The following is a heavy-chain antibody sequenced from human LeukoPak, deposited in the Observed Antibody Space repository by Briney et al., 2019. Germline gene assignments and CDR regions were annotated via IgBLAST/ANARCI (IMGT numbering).Heavy chain of an antibody. V-gene: IGHV3-21*01. J-gene: IGHJ4*02. D-gene: IGHD2-2*01. CDR3: ARDVGEYCSSTNCYASHY. CDR2: ISSSSSYI. Sequence: GSLRLSCAASGFTFSSYSMNWVRQAPGKGLEWVSSISSSSSYIYYADSVKGRFTISRDNAKNSLYLQMNSLRAEDTAVYYCARDVGEYCSSTNCYASHYWGQGTLVTVSS. CDR1: GFTFSSYS.